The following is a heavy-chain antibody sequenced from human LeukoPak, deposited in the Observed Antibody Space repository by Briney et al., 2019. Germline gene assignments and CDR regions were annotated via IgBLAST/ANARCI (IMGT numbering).Heavy chain of an antibody. V-gene: IGHV1-69*13. Sequence: SVKVSCKASGGTFSSYAISWVRQAPGQGLEWMGGIIPIFGTANYAQKFQGRVTITADESTSTAYMELSSLRPEDTAVYYCARGALNYYDSSGYFAYWGQGTLVTVSS. CDR3: ARGALNYYDSSGYFAY. CDR1: GGTFSSYA. J-gene: IGHJ4*02. CDR2: IIPIFGTA. D-gene: IGHD3-22*01.